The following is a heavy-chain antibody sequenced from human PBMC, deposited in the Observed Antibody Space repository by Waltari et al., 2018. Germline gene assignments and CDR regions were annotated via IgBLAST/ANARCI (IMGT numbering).Heavy chain of an antibody. J-gene: IGHJ4*02. CDR2: IYYDGNT. D-gene: IGHD2-2*01. CDR1: GGSVTDTSYF. CDR3: ARQGLYCRSSNCVGLDFSH. V-gene: IGHV4-39*01. Sequence: QESGPGLLKPSETLSLTCAVSGGSVTDTSYFSGWHRQAPGKGLGWLGNIYYDGNTNYNPSLKSRVSISVDTSQKQFSLKLTSVTATDTAVYYCARQGLYCRSSNCVGLDFSHWGQGTLVAVS.